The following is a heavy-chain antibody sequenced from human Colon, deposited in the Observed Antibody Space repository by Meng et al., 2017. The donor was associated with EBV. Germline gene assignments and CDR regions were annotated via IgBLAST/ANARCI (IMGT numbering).Heavy chain of an antibody. CDR2: ISTNTGNP. J-gene: IGHJ4*02. D-gene: IGHD6-19*01. CDR3: GTLKYTSGFYGPAY. Sequence: GQLVQSGSELNKPGDSVKVSCKASGYTFTRYPMNWVRQAPGQGLEWMGWISTNTGNPTYAQGFTGRFVFSVDTSVSTAYLQISSLKAEDTAVYYCGTLKYTSGFYGPAYWGQGALVTVSS. CDR1: GYTFTRYP. V-gene: IGHV7-4-1*02.